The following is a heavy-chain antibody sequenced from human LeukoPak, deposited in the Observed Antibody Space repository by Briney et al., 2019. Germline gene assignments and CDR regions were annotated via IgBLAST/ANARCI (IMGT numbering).Heavy chain of an antibody. V-gene: IGHV3-48*03. D-gene: IGHD2-2*01. CDR2: ISSSGSTI. J-gene: IGHJ3*02. CDR1: GFTFSSYE. CDR3: ARTGYCSSTSCYADAFDI. Sequence: LTGGSLRLSCAASGFTFSSYEMNWVRQAPGKGLKRVSYISSSGSTIYYADSVKGRFTISRDNAKNSLYLQMNSLRAEDTAVYYCARTGYCSSTSCYADAFDIWGQGTMVTVSS.